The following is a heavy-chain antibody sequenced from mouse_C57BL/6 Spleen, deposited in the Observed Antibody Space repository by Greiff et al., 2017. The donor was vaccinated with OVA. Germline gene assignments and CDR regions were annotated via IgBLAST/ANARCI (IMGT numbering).Heavy chain of an antibody. J-gene: IGHJ1*03. V-gene: IGHV5-6*01. D-gene: IGHD1-1*01. Sequence: EVQVVESGGDLVKPGGSLKLSCAASGFTFSSYGMSWVRQTPDKRLEWVATISSGGSYTYYPDSVKGRFTISRDNAKNTLYLQMSSLKSEDTAMDYCARHWYYGSSYWYFDVWGTGTTVTVSS. CDR2: ISSGGSYT. CDR3: ARHWYYGSSYWYFDV. CDR1: GFTFSSYG.